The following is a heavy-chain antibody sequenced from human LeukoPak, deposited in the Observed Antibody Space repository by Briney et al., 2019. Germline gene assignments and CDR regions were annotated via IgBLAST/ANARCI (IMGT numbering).Heavy chain of an antibody. D-gene: IGHD2-2*01. V-gene: IGHV3-30*18. CDR1: GFTFSSYG. CDR3: ANNNGGRVPAALEY. CDR2: ISYDGSNK. J-gene: IGHJ4*02. Sequence: PGGSLRLSCAASGFTFSSYGMHWVRQAPGKGLEWVAVISYDGSNKYYADSVKGRFTISRDNSKNTLYLQMNSLRAEDTAVYYCANNNGGRVPAALEYWGQGTLVTVSS.